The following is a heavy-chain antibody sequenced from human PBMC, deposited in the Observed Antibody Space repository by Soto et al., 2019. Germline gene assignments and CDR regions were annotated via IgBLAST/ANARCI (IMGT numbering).Heavy chain of an antibody. CDR2: INGDGETA. Sequence: EVQLVESGGGLVQTGGSLRLSCAASGFTFSSYWMHWVRQAPGQGLVWVSGINGDGETATYADSVKGRFIISRDKAKNIQYRQTDKLTAEDTAVYYYASPRYDGSGTPFDHWAQGRLVTVSS. D-gene: IGHD3-22*01. CDR3: ASPRYDGSGTPFDH. V-gene: IGHV3-74*02. J-gene: IGHJ4*02. CDR1: GFTFSSYW.